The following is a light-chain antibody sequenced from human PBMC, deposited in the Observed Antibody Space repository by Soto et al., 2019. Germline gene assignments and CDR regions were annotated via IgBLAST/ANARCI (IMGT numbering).Light chain of an antibody. V-gene: IGKV1-9*01. Sequence: DIQLTQSPSFLSASVGDRVTITCWASQDISSSLAWYQQKPGKAPKLLIYAASTLQGGVPSRFSGSGSGTEFTLTISSLQPEDFATYYCQQLNSYPSITFGQGTRLEIK. J-gene: IGKJ5*01. CDR1: QDISSS. CDR3: QQLNSYPSIT. CDR2: AAS.